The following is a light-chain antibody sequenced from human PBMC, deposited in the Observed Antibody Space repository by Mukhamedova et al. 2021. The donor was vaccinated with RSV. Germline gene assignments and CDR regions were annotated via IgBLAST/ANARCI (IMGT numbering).Light chain of an antibody. CDR3: QQYKTYSTT. V-gene: IGKV1-5*03. Sequence: RASQSISSWLAWYQQKPGKAPNLLIYKASSLESGVPSRFSGTGSGTEFTLTISSLQPDDSATYYCQQYKTYSTTFGQGTKVEIK. CDR2: KAS. J-gene: IGKJ2*01. CDR1: QSISSW.